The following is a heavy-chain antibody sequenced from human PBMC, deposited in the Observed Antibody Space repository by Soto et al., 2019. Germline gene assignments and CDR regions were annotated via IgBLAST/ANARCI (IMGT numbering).Heavy chain of an antibody. V-gene: IGHV4-61*01. CDR1: GGSVSSGSYY. Sequence: PSETLSLTCTVSGGSVSSGSYYWSWIRQPPGKGLEWIGYIYYSGSTNYNPSLKSRVTISVDTSKNQFSLKLSSVTAADTAVYYCARDSYYDILSYDYWGQVTLVTVSS. J-gene: IGHJ4*02. CDR2: IYYSGST. D-gene: IGHD3-9*01. CDR3: ARDSYYDILSYDY.